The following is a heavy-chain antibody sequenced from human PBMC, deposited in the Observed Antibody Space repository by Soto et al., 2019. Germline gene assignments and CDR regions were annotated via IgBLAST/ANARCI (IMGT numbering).Heavy chain of an antibody. V-gene: IGHV4-59*01. D-gene: IGHD2-21*02. J-gene: IGHJ5*02. Sequence: SETLSLTCTVSNGSLSSYYWSWIRQPPGKGLEWIGYIYYNGNTKYNPSLKSRVSISLGTSKNQFSLRLTSVTAADTAVYYCARVPAMGDVIYHWFDPWGQGTLVTVS. CDR1: NGSLSSYY. CDR3: ARVPAMGDVIYHWFDP. CDR2: IYYNGNT.